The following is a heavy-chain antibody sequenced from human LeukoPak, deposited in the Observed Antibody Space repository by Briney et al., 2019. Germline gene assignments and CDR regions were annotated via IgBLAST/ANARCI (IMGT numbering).Heavy chain of an antibody. CDR2: ISAYNGNT. J-gene: IGHJ6*03. V-gene: IGHV1-18*01. CDR1: GYTFTSYG. CDR3: ARDRISSTSCRPDSKAICYYYYYMDV. Sequence: ASVKVSCKASGYTFTSYGISWVRQAPGQGLEWMGWISAYNGNTNYAQKLQGRVTMTTDTSTSTAYMELRSLRSDDTAVYYCARDRISSTSCRPDSKAICYYYYYMDVWGKGTTVTVSS. D-gene: IGHD2-2*01.